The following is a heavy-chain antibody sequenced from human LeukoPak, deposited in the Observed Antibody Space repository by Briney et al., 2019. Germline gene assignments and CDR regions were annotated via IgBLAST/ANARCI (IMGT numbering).Heavy chain of an antibody. CDR2: INPYSGGT. CDR3: ARVRSYYESGGDFDY. CDR1: GYTFTGYY. D-gene: IGHD3-22*01. V-gene: IGHV1-2*02. J-gene: IGHJ4*02. Sequence: RASVKVSCKASGYTFTGYYIHWVRQAPGQGLEWMAWINPYSGGTNYAQKFQGRVTMTRDTSISTAYMELRRLRSDDTGVYYCARVRSYYESGGDFDYWGQGTLVTVSS.